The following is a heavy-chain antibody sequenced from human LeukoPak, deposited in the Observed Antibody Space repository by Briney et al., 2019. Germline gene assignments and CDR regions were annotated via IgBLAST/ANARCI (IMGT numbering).Heavy chain of an antibody. J-gene: IGHJ4*02. CDR1: GYIFSSYW. V-gene: IGHV5-51*01. Sequence: GESLKISCKGSGYIFSSYWIGWVRQMPGEGLEWMGIIYPGDSDTRYSPSLQGQVTISADKSISTAYLQWNSLRASDTAMYYCARHQYYYDTRGYYIDYWGQGTLVTVSS. CDR3: ARHQYYYDTRGYYIDY. D-gene: IGHD3-22*01. CDR2: IYPGDSDT.